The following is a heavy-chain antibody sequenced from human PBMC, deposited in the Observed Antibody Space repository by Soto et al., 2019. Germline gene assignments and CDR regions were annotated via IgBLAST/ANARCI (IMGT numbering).Heavy chain of an antibody. J-gene: IGHJ6*02. CDR1: GGSISSGGYY. Sequence: QVQLQESGPGLVKPSQTLSLTCTVSGGSISSGGYYWSWIRQYPGKGLEWIGYIYYSGSTYYNPSLKSRVTISVDTSKNQFSLKLSSVTAADTAVYYCARDEGGSGIPFVDVWGQGTTVTVSS. CDR3: ARDEGGSGIPFVDV. CDR2: IYYSGST. V-gene: IGHV4-31*03. D-gene: IGHD3-10*01.